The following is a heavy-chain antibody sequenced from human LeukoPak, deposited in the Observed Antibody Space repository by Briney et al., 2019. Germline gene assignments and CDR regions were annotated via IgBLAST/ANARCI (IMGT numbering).Heavy chain of an antibody. CDR3: ARDLSSGFRFDS. Sequence: SQTLSLTCVISGDSVSNNRATWNWIRQSPSRGLEWLGRTYYRSTWSTNYTLSMRGRITINPDTSKNHFSLQLNSVTPEDTAVYYCARDLSSGFRFDSWGQGTLVTVSS. CDR1: GDSVSNNRAT. D-gene: IGHD3-22*01. J-gene: IGHJ4*02. CDR2: TYYRSTWST. V-gene: IGHV6-1*01.